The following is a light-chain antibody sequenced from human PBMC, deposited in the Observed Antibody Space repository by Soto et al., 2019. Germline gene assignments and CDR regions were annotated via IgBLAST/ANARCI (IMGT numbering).Light chain of an antibody. Sequence: QSALTQPPSASGSAGQSVTISCTGTSSDVGAYNFVSWYQQYPGKAPKLTIYDVTKRPAGVPERFSGSKSGNTASLTVSGLQAEDEAEYYCSSYAGFNNVVLGGGTKVTVL. V-gene: IGLV2-8*01. CDR3: SSYAGFNNVV. J-gene: IGLJ2*01. CDR2: DVT. CDR1: SSDVGAYNF.